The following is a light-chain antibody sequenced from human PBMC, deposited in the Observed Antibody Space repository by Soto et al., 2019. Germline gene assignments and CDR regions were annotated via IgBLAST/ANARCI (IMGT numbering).Light chain of an antibody. CDR2: YDS. V-gene: IGLV3-21*04. Sequence: SSELTQPPSVSVAPGKTASITCGGNNIESKSVHWYQQKPGQAPVLVIYYDSDRPSGIPERFSGSNSGNAATLIISRVEAGDEADYFCQVWDSTREHPVFGGGTKLTVL. J-gene: IGLJ2*01. CDR1: NIESKS. CDR3: QVWDSTREHPV.